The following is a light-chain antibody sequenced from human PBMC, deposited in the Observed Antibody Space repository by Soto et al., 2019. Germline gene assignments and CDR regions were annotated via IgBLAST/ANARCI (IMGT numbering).Light chain of an antibody. CDR2: DVT. V-gene: IGLV2-11*01. CDR3: CSSAGGYSFYV. Sequence: QCVLNQPPSVFGSPGQSVTIPLTGNTTDARDYNYVSWYQQHPGKAPKLLIYDVTKRPSGVPDRFSGSKSGKTASLTISGLQAEDEADYYCCSSAGGYSFYVFGNGTKV. CDR1: TTDARDYNY. J-gene: IGLJ1*01.